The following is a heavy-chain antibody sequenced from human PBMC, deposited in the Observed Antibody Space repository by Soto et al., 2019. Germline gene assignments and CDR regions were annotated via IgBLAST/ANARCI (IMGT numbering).Heavy chain of an antibody. CDR3: ARYLSSSGHYSYYYYGLDV. Sequence: SETLSLTCTVSGGSISSGDYYWRWIRQPPGKGLEWIGYIYYSGSTYYNPSLKSRVTISVDTSKNQFSLKLSSVTAADTAVYYCARYLSSSGHYSYYYYGLDVWGQGTTVTVS. J-gene: IGHJ6*02. D-gene: IGHD3-22*01. CDR1: GGSISSGDYY. V-gene: IGHV4-30-4*01. CDR2: IYYSGST.